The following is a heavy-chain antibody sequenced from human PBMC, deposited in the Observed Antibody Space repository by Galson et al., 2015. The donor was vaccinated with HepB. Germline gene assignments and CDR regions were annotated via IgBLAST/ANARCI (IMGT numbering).Heavy chain of an antibody. V-gene: IGHV6-1*01. CDR2: TYYRSKWYN. D-gene: IGHD1-26*01. CDR3: AKGGAGHFPY. J-gene: IGHJ4*02. CDR1: GDSVSSNSAA. Sequence: CAISGDSVSSNSAAWGWIRQSPSRGLEWLGRTYYRSKWYNEYAVSVRGRITINPDTSKNQFSLQLNSLTPEDTAVYYCAKGGAGHFPYWGRGTLVTVTS.